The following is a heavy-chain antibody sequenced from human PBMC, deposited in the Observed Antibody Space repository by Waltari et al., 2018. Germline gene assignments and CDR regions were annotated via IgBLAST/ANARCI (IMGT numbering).Heavy chain of an antibody. J-gene: IGHJ6*02. CDR2: IYYSGST. CDR1: GGSISSSSYY. D-gene: IGHD3-16*01. Sequence: QLQLQESGPGLVKPSETLSLTCTVSGGSISSSSYYWGWVRQPPGKGLEGIGSIYYSGSTYYTPSLKSRVTISVDTSKNQFSLKLSSVTAADTAVYYCARLKMALGSLGGGMDVWGQGTTVTVSS. CDR3: ARLKMALGSLGGGMDV. V-gene: IGHV4-39*07.